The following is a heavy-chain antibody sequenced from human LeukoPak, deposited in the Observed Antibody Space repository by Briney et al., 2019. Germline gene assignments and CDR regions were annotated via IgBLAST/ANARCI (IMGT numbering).Heavy chain of an antibody. V-gene: IGHV3-74*01. CDR2: INNDASSA. CDR1: GFTFSSYA. Sequence: GGSLRLSCAASGFTFSSYAMHWVRQAPGKGLVWVSHINNDASSATYADSVKGRFTISRDNAKNTLYLQMNSLRAEDTAVYYCARLQGSFWYFDLWGLGTLVTVSS. CDR3: ARLQGSFWYFDL. D-gene: IGHD4-11*01. J-gene: IGHJ2*01.